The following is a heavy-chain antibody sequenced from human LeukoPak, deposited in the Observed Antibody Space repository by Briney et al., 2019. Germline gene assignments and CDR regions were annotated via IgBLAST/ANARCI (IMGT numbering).Heavy chain of an antibody. V-gene: IGHV3-7*01. J-gene: IGHJ4*02. CDR2: IKQDGSEK. Sequence: GGSLRLSCAASGFTFSSYWMSWVRQAPGEGLEWVANIKQDGSEKYYVDSVKGRFTISRDNAKNSLYLQMNSLRAEDTAVYYCARVVGSSWYPNFDYWGQGTLVTVSS. CDR3: ARVVGSSWYPNFDY. CDR1: GFTFSSYW. D-gene: IGHD6-13*01.